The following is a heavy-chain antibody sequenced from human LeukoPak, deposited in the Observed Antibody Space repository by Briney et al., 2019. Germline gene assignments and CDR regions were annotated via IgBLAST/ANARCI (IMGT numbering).Heavy chain of an antibody. CDR3: AREIVVVPAATFGY. Sequence: SGGSLRLSCAASGFTFSSYAMHWVRQAPGKGLEWVAVISYDGSNKYYADSVKGRFTISRDNSKNTLYLQMNSLRAEDTAVYYCAREIVVVPAATFGYWGQGTLVTVSS. V-gene: IGHV3-30-3*01. CDR1: GFTFSSYA. D-gene: IGHD2-2*01. J-gene: IGHJ4*02. CDR2: ISYDGSNK.